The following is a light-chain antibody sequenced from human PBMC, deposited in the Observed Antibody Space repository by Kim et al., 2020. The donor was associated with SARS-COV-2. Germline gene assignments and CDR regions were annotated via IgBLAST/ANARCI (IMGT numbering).Light chain of an antibody. Sequence: QLITIDCTGTSGDVGDYDYVSWYQNHPGKATKLIISEVSNRPSGVSSRFSGAKSGNTAYLTISGLQDEDEADYYCCSYARGSAYVFGTGTKVTVL. V-gene: IGLV2-14*01. CDR2: EVS. CDR1: SGDVGDYDY. CDR3: CSYARGSAYV. J-gene: IGLJ1*01.